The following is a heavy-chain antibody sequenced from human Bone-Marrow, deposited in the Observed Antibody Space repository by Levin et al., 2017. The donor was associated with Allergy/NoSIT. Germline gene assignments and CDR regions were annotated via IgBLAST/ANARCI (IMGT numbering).Heavy chain of an antibody. CDR1: GFTFSRYA. J-gene: IGHJ5*02. D-gene: IGHD3-9*01. CDR3: AREVDYDILTYWFDP. Sequence: GESLKISCAASGFTFSRYAMHWVRQAPGKGLEWVSSISSSSSYIYYADSVKGRFTISRDNAKNSLYLQMNSLRAEDTAVYYCAREVDYDILTYWFDPWGQGTLVTVSS. CDR2: ISSSSSYI. V-gene: IGHV3-21*01.